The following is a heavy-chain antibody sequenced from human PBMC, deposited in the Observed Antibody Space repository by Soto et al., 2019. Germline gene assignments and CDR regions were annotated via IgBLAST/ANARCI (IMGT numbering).Heavy chain of an antibody. D-gene: IGHD2-2*01. CDR3: AKVGGEGYCSSTSCYYFDY. Sequence: EVQLLESGGGLVQPGGSLRLSCAASGFTFSSYAMSWVRQAPGKGLAWVSAISGSGGSTYYADSVKGRFTISRDNSKNTLYLQMNSLRAEDTAVYYCAKVGGEGYCSSTSCYYFDYWGQGTLVTVSS. J-gene: IGHJ4*02. CDR2: ISGSGGST. CDR1: GFTFSSYA. V-gene: IGHV3-23*01.